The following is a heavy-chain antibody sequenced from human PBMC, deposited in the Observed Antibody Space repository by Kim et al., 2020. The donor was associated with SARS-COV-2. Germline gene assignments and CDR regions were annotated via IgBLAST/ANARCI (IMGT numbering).Heavy chain of an antibody. D-gene: IGHD5-12*01. CDR3: ARAFVATSYYYGMDV. Sequence: KFQGRVTMTRDTSISTAYMELSRLRSDDTAVYYCARAFVATSYYYGMDVWGQGTTVTVSS. V-gene: IGHV1-2*02. J-gene: IGHJ6*02.